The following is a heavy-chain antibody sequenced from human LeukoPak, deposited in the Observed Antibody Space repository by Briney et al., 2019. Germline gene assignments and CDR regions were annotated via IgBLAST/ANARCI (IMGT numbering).Heavy chain of an antibody. CDR2: INHSGST. CDR1: GGSFSGYY. D-gene: IGHD6-19*01. CDR3: ARGAHQWNYYYYYMDV. Sequence: PSETLSLTCAVYGGSFSGYYWSWIRQPPGKGLEWIGEINHSGSTNYNPSLKSRVTISVDTPKKQFSLKLRSVTAADTAVFFCARGAHQWNYYYYYMDVWGKGTTVTVSS. J-gene: IGHJ6*03. V-gene: IGHV4-34*01.